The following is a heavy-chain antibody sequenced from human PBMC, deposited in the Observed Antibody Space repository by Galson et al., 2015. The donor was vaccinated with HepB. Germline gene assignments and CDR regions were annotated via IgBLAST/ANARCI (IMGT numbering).Heavy chain of an antibody. CDR2: TYYRSKWFN. CDR1: GDSVSSNSAA. D-gene: IGHD6-19*01. V-gene: IGHV6-1*01. CDR3: ARGVAVAGEDWFGP. J-gene: IGHJ5*02. Sequence: CAISGDSVSSNSAAWNWIRQSPSRGLEWLGRTYYRSKWFNDYAVSVKSRITINPDTSKNQFSLQLNSVTPEDTAVYYCARGVAVAGEDWFGPWGQGTLVTVSS.